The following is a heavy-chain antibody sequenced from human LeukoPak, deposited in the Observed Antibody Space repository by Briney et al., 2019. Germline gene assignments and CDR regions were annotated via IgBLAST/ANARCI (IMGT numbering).Heavy chain of an antibody. CDR2: IIPILGIA. J-gene: IGHJ1*01. Sequence: ASVKVSCKASGGTFSGYAISWVRQAPGQGLEWMGRIIPILGIANYAQKFQGRVTITADKSTSTAYMELSSLRSEDTAVYYCARGKNEVHYYDSSGYYLGYFQHWGQGTLVTVSS. D-gene: IGHD3-22*01. CDR1: GGTFSGYA. CDR3: ARGKNEVHYYDSSGYYLGYFQH. V-gene: IGHV1-69*04.